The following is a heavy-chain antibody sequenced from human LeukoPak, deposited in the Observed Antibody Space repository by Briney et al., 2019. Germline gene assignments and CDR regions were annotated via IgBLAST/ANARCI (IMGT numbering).Heavy chain of an antibody. J-gene: IGHJ4*02. D-gene: IGHD2-21*02. CDR3: ARDMGDSVDS. CDR2: LYSDDNT. V-gene: IGHV3-53*01. CDR1: GFTVSNSY. Sequence: GGSLRLSCAASGFTVSNSYMSWVRQAPGKGLEWVSVLYSDDNTYYGDSVKGRFTISRDNSKNTLFLQMNSLRAEDTAVYYCARDMGDSVDSWGQGTLVTVSS.